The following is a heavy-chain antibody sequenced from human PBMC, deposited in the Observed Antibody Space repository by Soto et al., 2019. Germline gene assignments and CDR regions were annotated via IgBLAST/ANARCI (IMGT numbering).Heavy chain of an antibody. CDR1: GFTFSSYA. CDR3: AKKGVEGCCSGGSCYPYFDY. CDR2: ISGSGGST. D-gene: IGHD2-15*01. V-gene: IGHV3-23*01. Sequence: EVQLLESGGGLVQPGGSLRLSCAASGFTFSSYAMSWVRQAPGKGLEWVSAISGSGGSTYYADSVKGRFTISRDNSKNTLYLQMNSLRAEDTAVYYCAKKGVEGCCSGGSCYPYFDYWGQGTLVTVSS. J-gene: IGHJ4*02.